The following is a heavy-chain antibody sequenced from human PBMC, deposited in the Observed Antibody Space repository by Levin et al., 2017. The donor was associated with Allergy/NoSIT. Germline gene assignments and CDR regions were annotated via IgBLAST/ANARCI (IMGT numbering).Heavy chain of an antibody. CDR2: IYSSGSV. D-gene: IGHD6-13*01. V-gene: IGHV4-4*07. J-gene: IGHJ3*02. Sequence: SETLSLTCKVSGDSISSYYWSWIRQPAGKGLEWIGRIYSSGSVNYNPSIQSRVTMSLDTSKNQFSLNLSSVTAADTAVYYCARAPLAIAAAGAFDIWGQGTMVTVSS. CDR1: GDSISSYY. CDR3: ARAPLAIAAAGAFDI.